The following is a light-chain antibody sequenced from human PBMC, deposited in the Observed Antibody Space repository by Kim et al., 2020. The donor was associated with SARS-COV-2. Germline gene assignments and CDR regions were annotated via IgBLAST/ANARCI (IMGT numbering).Light chain of an antibody. J-gene: IGLJ2*01. CDR1: SLRSYY. Sequence: ALGQTVRITCQGDSLRSYYASWYQQKPGQAPVLVIYGKNNRPSGIPDRFSGSSSGNTASLTITGAQAEDEADYYCNSRDSSGNHLVFGGGTQL. CDR2: GKN. CDR3: NSRDSSGNHLV. V-gene: IGLV3-19*01.